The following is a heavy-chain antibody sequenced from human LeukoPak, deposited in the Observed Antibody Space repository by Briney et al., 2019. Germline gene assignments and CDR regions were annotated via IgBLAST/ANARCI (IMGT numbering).Heavy chain of an antibody. CDR3: ARHDYDSSGHRRDYYFDY. D-gene: IGHD3-22*01. CDR1: GGSITGSTYY. J-gene: IGHJ4*02. Sequence: LETLSLTCTVSGGSITGSTYYWGWIRQPPGKGLEWIVSVIHSGTTYYNPSLRSRVIVSMDTSKKQFSLRLSSVAAADTAVYYCARHDYDSSGHRRDYYFDYWSQGTLVTVSS. CDR2: VIHSGTT. V-gene: IGHV4-39*01.